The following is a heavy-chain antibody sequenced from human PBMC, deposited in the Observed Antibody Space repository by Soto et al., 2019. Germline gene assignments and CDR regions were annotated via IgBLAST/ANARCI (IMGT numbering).Heavy chain of an antibody. J-gene: IGHJ4*02. Sequence: GGSLRLSCVTSGFTFNSYWMSWVRQTPGQGLECVARINHDGSDKNYVDSVKGRFTISRDNAKNSLFLQMNSLRADDTAVYYCTTLSWDASDWHWGLGALVTVSS. V-gene: IGHV3-7*03. CDR1: GFTFNSYW. CDR2: INHDGSDK. D-gene: IGHD6-19*01. CDR3: TTLSWDASDWH.